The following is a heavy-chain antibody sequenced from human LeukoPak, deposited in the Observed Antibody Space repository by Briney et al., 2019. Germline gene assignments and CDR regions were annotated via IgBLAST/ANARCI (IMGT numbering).Heavy chain of an antibody. Sequence: ASVKVSCKVSGYTLTELSMHWVRQAPGKGLEWMGGFDPEDGETIYAQKFQGRVTMTEDTSTDTAYMELSSLRSEDTAVYYCATDGLAAAGKEVVAFDIWGQGTMVTASS. D-gene: IGHD6-13*01. V-gene: IGHV1-24*01. CDR2: FDPEDGET. J-gene: IGHJ3*02. CDR1: GYTLTELS. CDR3: ATDGLAAAGKEVVAFDI.